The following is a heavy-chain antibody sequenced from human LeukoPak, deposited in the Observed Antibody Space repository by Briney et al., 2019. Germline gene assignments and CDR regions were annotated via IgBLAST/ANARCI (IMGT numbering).Heavy chain of an antibody. D-gene: IGHD2-15*01. CDR2: INHSGST. J-gene: IGHJ4*02. Sequence: PSETLSLTCAVSGGSFSGYYWSWIRQPPGKGLEWIGEINHSGSTNYNPSLKSRVTISVDTSKNQFSLKLSSVTAADTAVYYCARGLGYCSGGSCYSRRFDYWGQGTLVTVSS. V-gene: IGHV4-34*01. CDR3: ARGLGYCSGGSCYSRRFDY. CDR1: GGSFSGYY.